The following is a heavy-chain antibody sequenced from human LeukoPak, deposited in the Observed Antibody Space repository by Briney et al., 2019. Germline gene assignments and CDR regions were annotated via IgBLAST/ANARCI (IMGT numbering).Heavy chain of an antibody. CDR3: ARGQNGYGDYPNYGMDV. J-gene: IGHJ6*02. CDR1: GGSISSYY. Sequence: SETLSLTCTVSGGSISSYYWSWIRQPPGKGLEWIGYIYYSGSTNYNPSLKSRVTISVDTSKNQFSLKLSSVTAADTAVYYCARGQNGYGDYPNYGMDVWGQGTTVTVSS. D-gene: IGHD4-17*01. CDR2: IYYSGST. V-gene: IGHV4-59*01.